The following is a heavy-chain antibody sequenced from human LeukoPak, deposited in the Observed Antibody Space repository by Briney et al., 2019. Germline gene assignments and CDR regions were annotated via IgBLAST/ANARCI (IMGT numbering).Heavy chain of an antibody. Sequence: PGGSLRLSCTASGFTFSSYGMNWVRQAPGKGLEWVSGITGRGEHMFYAGSVKGRFTISRDNAKNSLYLQMNSLRAEDAAVYYCAELGITMIGGVWGKGTTVTISS. CDR3: AELGITMIGGV. V-gene: IGHV3-23*01. D-gene: IGHD3-10*02. CDR1: GFTFSSYG. CDR2: ITGRGEHM. J-gene: IGHJ6*04.